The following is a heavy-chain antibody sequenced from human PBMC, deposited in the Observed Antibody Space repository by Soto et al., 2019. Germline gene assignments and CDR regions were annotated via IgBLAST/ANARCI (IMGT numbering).Heavy chain of an antibody. Sequence: GGSLRLSCAASGFTFSSYAMHWVRQAPGKGLEWVAVISYDGSNKYYADSVKGRFTISRDNSKNTLYLQMNSLRAEDTAVYYCAREDGWYVRGRPLFDYWGQGTLVTVSS. CDR2: ISYDGSNK. CDR1: GFTFSSYA. CDR3: AREDGWYVRGRPLFDY. V-gene: IGHV3-30-3*01. J-gene: IGHJ4*02. D-gene: IGHD6-19*01.